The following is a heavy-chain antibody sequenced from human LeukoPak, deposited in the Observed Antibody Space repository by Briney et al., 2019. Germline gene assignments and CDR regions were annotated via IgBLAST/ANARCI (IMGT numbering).Heavy chain of an antibody. J-gene: IGHJ6*03. D-gene: IGHD3-3*01. CDR2: MNPNNGNT. CDR3: ARGRGPQAIFGVVIMVGGVRYYYMDV. Sequence: GASVKVSCKASGYTFTSYDINWERQATGQGLEWMGWMNPNNGNTGHAQKIQGRVTMTRNTSISTAYMELSSLRSEDTAVYYCARGRGPQAIFGVVIMVGGVRYYYMDVWGKGTTVTVSS. CDR1: GYTFTSYD. V-gene: IGHV1-8*01.